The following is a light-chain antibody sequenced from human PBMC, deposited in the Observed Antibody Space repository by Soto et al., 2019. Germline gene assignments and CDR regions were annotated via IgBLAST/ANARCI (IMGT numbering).Light chain of an antibody. CDR2: EVS. CDR1: SSDVGGYNY. Sequence: QSALTQPASVSGSPGQSITISCTGTSSDVGGYNYVSWYQQHPGKAPKIMIYEVSNRPSGVSNRFSGSKSGNTASLTISGLQAEDEADYYCSSYTSSSPHVVFGGGTQLTVL. J-gene: IGLJ2*01. CDR3: SSYTSSSPHVV. V-gene: IGLV2-14*01.